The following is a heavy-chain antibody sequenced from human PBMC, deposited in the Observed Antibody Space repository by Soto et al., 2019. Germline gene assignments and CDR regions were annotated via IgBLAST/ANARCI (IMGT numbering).Heavy chain of an antibody. CDR1: GGTFSSYA. J-gene: IGHJ4*02. CDR2: IIPIFGTA. D-gene: IGHD2-8*01. V-gene: IGHV1-69*06. Sequence: QVQLVQSGAEVKKPGSSVNVSCKASGGTFSSYAISWVRQAPGQGLEWMGGIIPIFGTANYAQKFQGRVTITADKSTSTAYMELSSLRSEDTAVYYCAREANCTNGVCYAPLDYWGQGTLVTVSS. CDR3: AREANCTNGVCYAPLDY.